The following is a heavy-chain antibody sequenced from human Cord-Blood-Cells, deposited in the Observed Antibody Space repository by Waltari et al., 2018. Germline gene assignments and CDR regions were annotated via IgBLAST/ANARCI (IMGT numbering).Heavy chain of an antibody. CDR1: GGSIRSYY. Sequence: QVQLQESGPGLVKPSQTLSLTCPVPGGSIRSYYWSSIRQPPGQGLEWIGYIYYSGSTNYNPSLKSRVTISVDTSKNQFALKLSSVTAADTAVYYCARDRKDGESSTSVWASDAFDIWGQGTMVTVSS. V-gene: IGHV4-59*01. CDR3: ARDRKDGESSTSVWASDAFDI. CDR2: IYYSGST. D-gene: IGHD2-2*01. J-gene: IGHJ3*02.